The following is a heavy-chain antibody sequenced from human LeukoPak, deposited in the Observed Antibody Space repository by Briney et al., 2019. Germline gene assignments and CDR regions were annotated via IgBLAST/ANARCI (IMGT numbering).Heavy chain of an antibody. CDR2: INSAGTSK. V-gene: IGHV3-21*01. CDR3: ARGRNAGGPYYSDY. Sequence: GGSLRLSCAASGFTFSTYAINWFRQASGKGLEWVSSINSAGTSKKYADSLKGRFTISRDNAKNSLFLQLSSLRDEDTAVYYCARGRNAGGPYYSDYWGQGTLVTVSS. J-gene: IGHJ4*02. D-gene: IGHD4-23*01. CDR1: GFTFSTYA.